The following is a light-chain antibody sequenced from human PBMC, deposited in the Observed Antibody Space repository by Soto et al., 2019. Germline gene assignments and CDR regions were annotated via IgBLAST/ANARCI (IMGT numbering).Light chain of an antibody. V-gene: IGKV1-33*01. CDR1: QDINNY. CDR3: QQYDNLPRWT. CDR2: DAS. Sequence: DIQMTQSPSSLSASVGDRVTITCQASQDINNYLNWYQQKSGKAPKLLIYDASNLQTGVPSRFSGSGSGTDFTFTISSLQPEDFATYYCQQYDNLPRWTFGHGTKVEIK. J-gene: IGKJ1*01.